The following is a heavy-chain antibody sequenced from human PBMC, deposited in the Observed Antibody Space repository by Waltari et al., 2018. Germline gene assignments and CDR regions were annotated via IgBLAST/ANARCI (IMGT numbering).Heavy chain of an antibody. CDR2: TTNSNTYI. Sequence: EVQLVESGGGLVKPGGSLRLSCAASGFTIRSFGMSWGRQAPGKGLEWVSSTTNSNTYIYYADSVKGRFTVSIDNAKNSLYLQMNSLRADDTAVYFCARALTTPNDYWGQGTLVTVSS. D-gene: IGHD4-17*01. CDR3: ARALTTPNDY. J-gene: IGHJ4*02. CDR1: GFTIRSFG. V-gene: IGHV3-21*03.